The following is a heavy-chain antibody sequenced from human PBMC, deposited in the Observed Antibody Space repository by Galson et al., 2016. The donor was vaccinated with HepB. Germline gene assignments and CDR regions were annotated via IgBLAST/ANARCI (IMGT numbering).Heavy chain of an antibody. CDR1: GFTFSSYA. Sequence: SLRLSCAASGFTFSSYAMSWVRQAPGKGLEWVSAISGSGGSTYYADSVKGRFTISRDNSKNTLYLQMNSLRAEDTAVYYCAKDLAVVVGATTFVYWGQGTLVTVSS. D-gene: IGHD1-26*01. J-gene: IGHJ4*02. CDR2: ISGSGGST. V-gene: IGHV3-23*01. CDR3: AKDLAVVVGATTFVY.